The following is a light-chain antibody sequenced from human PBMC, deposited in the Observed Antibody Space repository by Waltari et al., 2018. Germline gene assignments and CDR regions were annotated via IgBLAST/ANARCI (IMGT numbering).Light chain of an antibody. CDR1: SSDISDYNF. CDR2: YVT. Sequence: QPALTQPASMSGSPGQSVTISCTGTSSDISDYNFVSWYQPHPAKGPKLIIYYVTNRASGVSNRFSGSKSGNRASLTISGLQAEDEADYYCSAYISRSISYVIFGGGTKLTVL. V-gene: IGLV2-14*03. J-gene: IGLJ2*01. CDR3: SAYISRSISYVI.